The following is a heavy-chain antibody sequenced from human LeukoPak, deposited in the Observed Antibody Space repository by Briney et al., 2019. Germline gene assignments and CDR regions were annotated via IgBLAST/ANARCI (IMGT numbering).Heavy chain of an antibody. V-gene: IGHV4-39*07. CDR2: IYYSGST. J-gene: IGHJ4*02. CDR1: GGFISGSTYY. D-gene: IGHD4-11*01. Sequence: SETLSLTCVVSGGFISGSTYYWGWIRQPPGKGLEWIGSIYYSGSTYYNPSLKSRVTISVDTSKNQFSLKLSSVTAADTAVYYCARASATVTYDYWGQGTLVTVSS. CDR3: ARASATVTYDY.